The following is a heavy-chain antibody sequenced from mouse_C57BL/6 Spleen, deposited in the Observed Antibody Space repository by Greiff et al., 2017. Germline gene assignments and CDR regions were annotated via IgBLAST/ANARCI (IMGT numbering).Heavy chain of an antibody. CDR1: GYTFTSYG. CDR2: IYPRSGNT. V-gene: IGHV1-81*01. D-gene: IGHD2-14*01. J-gene: IGHJ2*01. Sequence: VQLQESGAELARPGASVKLSCKASGYTFTSYGISWVKQRTGQGLEWIGEIYPRSGNTYYNEKFKGKATLTADKSSSTAYMELRSLTSEDSAVYFCARSPLGYPYYYGCWGPGPTLTVST. CDR3: ARSPLGYPYYYGC.